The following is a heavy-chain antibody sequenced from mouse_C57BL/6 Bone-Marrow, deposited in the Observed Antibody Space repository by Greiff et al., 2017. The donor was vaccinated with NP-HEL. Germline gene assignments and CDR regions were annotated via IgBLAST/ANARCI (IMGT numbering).Heavy chain of an antibody. CDR1: GYTFTSYG. V-gene: IGHV1-81*01. Sequence: QVQLKESGAELARPGASVKLSCKASGYTFTSYGISWVKQRTGQGLEWIGEIYPRSGNTYYNEKFKGKATLTADKSSSTAYKELRSLTSEDSAVYFCASGYDEGDYWGQGTTLAVSS. CDR3: ASGYDEGDY. J-gene: IGHJ2*01. CDR2: IYPRSGNT. D-gene: IGHD2-2*01.